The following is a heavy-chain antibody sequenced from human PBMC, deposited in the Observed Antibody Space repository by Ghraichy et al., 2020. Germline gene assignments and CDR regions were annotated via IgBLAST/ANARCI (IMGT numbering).Heavy chain of an antibody. CDR1: GFTFSSYS. V-gene: IGHV3-21*01. CDR2: ISSGSFSI. CDR3: VRDWAGGGSAYYFDF. J-gene: IGHJ4*02. Sequence: LSLTCAASGFTFSSYSMNWVRQAPGKGLEWVSTISSGSFSIYYADSVKGRFTISRDNAKNSLYLQLNSLRAEDTAVYFCVRDWAGGGSAYYFDFWGQGTLVTVSS. D-gene: IGHD6-19*01.